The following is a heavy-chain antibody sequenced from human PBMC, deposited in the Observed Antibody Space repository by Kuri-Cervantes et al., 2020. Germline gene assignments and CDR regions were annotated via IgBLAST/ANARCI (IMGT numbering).Heavy chain of an antibody. CDR3: ARLGGSSWYGADYYYYYGMDV. CDR2: IYPGDSDT. CDR1: GYSFTSYW. D-gene: IGHD6-13*01. J-gene: IGHJ6*02. Sequence: GESLKISCKGSGYSFTSYWIGWVRQMPGKGLEWMGVIYPGDSDTRYSPSFQGQVTISADKSISTAYLQWSSLKASDTAMYYCARLGGSSWYGADYYYYYGMDVWGQGTTVTVSS. V-gene: IGHV5-51*01.